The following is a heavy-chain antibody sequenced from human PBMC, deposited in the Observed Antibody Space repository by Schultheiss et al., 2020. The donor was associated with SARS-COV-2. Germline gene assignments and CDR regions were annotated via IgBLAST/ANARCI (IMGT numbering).Heavy chain of an antibody. V-gene: IGHV4-61*01. CDR1: GDSVSSGSYY. J-gene: IGHJ5*02. Sequence: SQTLSLTCTVSGDSVSSGSYYWTWIRQPPGKGLEWIGYVYYRGRTNYSPALKSRVTMSVDTSKNQFSLKLSSVTAAYTAVYYCVKRRSATTSYYEGNWIDPWGQGGVVTV. CDR2: VYYRGRT. D-gene: IGHD3-16*01. CDR3: VKRRSATTSYYEGNWIDP.